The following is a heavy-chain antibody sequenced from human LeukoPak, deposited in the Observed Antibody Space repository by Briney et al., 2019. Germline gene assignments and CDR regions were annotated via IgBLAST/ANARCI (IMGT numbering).Heavy chain of an antibody. CDR3: ASTETYYDFWSGYYFGFDP. J-gene: IGHJ5*02. CDR1: GYTFTSYD. D-gene: IGHD3-3*01. Sequence: GASVKVSCKASGYTFTSYDINWVRQATGQGLEWMGWMNPNSGNTGYAQKFQGRVTMTRNTSISTAYMELSSLRSEDTAVYYCASTETYYDFWSGYYFGFDPWGQGTLVTVSS. CDR2: MNPNSGNT. V-gene: IGHV1-8*01.